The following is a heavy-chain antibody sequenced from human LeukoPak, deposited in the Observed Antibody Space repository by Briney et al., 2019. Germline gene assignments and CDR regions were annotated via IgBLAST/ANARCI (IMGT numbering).Heavy chain of an antibody. CDR3: AKDEMRDPSPSD. J-gene: IGHJ4*02. CDR2: ISGSGGST. CDR1: GFSFSTYA. D-gene: IGHD5-24*01. V-gene: IGHV3-23*01. Sequence: GGSLRLSCAASGFSFSTYAMGWVRQAPGRGLEWVSSISGSGGSTYYADSVKGRFTISRDNSKSTLCLQMNSLRAEDTAIYYCAKDEMRDPSPSDWGQGTLVTVSS.